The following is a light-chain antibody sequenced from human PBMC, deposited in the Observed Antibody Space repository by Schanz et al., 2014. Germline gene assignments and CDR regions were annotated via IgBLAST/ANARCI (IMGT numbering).Light chain of an antibody. CDR2: SAS. CDR1: QDIRNE. J-gene: IGKJ4*01. CDR3: QQFSNYPH. V-gene: IGKV1-6*01. Sequence: AIQMTQSPSSLSASVGDRVTITCRASQDIRNELGWYQQKPGKAPKLLIYSASSLQSGVPSRFSGTGYGTGFTLTIASLQPEDFATYYCQQFSNYPHFGGGTKVEIK.